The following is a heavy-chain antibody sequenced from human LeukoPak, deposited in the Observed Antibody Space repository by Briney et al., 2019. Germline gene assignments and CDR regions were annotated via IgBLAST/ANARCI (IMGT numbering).Heavy chain of an antibody. CDR1: GGSISSYY. CDR3: ARDLDGSGSYPYNWFDP. D-gene: IGHD3-10*01. J-gene: IGHJ5*02. CDR2: IYYSGST. V-gene: IGHV4-59*01. Sequence: SETLSLTCTVSGGSISSYYCSWIRQPPGKGLEWIGYIYYSGSTNYNPSLKSRVTISVDTSKNQFSLKLSSVTAADTAVYYCARDLDGSGSYPYNWFDPWGQGTLVTVSS.